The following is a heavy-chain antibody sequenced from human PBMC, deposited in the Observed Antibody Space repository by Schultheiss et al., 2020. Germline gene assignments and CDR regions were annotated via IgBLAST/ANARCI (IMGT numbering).Heavy chain of an antibody. D-gene: IGHD3-10*01. V-gene: IGHV3-23*01. CDR2: ISGSGGST. J-gene: IGHJ4*02. CDR1: GFTFSSYA. CDR3: ALVWFGELLGSFDY. Sequence: GGSLRLSCAASGFTFSSYAMSWVRQAPGKVLEWVSAISGSGGSTYYADSVKGRFTISRDNSKNTLYLQMNSLRAEDTAVYYCALVWFGELLGSFDYWGQGTLVTVSS.